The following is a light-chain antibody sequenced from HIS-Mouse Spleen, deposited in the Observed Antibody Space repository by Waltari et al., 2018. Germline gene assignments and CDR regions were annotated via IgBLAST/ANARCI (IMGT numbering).Light chain of an antibody. V-gene: IGLV3-10*01. CDR3: YSTDSSGNHRV. CDR2: EDS. J-gene: IGLJ2*01. Sequence: SYELTQPPSVSVSPGQTARITCSGDALPKKYAYWYQQNSGQAPVLVIYEDSKRPSGIPGRFSGSSSGKMATLTISGAQVEDEADYYCYSTDSSGNHRVFGGGTKLTVL. CDR1: ALPKKY.